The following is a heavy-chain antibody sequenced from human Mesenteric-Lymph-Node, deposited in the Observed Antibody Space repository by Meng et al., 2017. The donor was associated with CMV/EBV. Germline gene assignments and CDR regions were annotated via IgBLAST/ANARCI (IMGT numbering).Heavy chain of an antibody. CDR1: RFTFNNYG. V-gene: IGHV3-74*01. D-gene: IGHD2-21*01. CDR3: ARSLLNP. Sequence: GESLKISCAASRFTFNNYGMTWVRQAPGKGLVWVSRIHSDGSGTAYADSVKGRFTISRDNAKNTLYLQMNSLRAEDTAVYYCARSLLNPWGQGTLVTVSS. CDR2: IHSDGSGT. J-gene: IGHJ5*02.